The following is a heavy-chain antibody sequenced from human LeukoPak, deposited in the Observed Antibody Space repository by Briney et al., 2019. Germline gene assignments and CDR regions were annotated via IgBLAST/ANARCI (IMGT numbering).Heavy chain of an antibody. CDR1: GYTFTSYY. CDR2: INPSGGST. J-gene: IGHJ4*02. D-gene: IGHD6-19*01. Sequence: GASVKVSCKASGYTFTSYYMHWVRQAPGQGLEWMGIINPSGGSTSYAQKFQGRVTMTRNTSISTAYMELSSLRSEDTAVYYCGQTVAGKIDYWGQGTLVTVSS. V-gene: IGHV1-46*01. CDR3: GQTVAGKIDY.